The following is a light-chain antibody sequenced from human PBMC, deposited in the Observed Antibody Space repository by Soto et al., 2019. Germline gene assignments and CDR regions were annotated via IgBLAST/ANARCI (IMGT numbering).Light chain of an antibody. J-gene: IGKJ2*01. Sequence: DIVLTQSPATLSVSPGERATLSCRASQSVNSNLAWYQQKPGQAPRLLIYGASTRASGIPARFSGSGSGTEFTLTISSLQSEDFAVYYCQHYNNWPPYTFGQGTKVDIK. V-gene: IGKV3-15*01. CDR2: GAS. CDR1: QSVNSN. CDR3: QHYNNWPPYT.